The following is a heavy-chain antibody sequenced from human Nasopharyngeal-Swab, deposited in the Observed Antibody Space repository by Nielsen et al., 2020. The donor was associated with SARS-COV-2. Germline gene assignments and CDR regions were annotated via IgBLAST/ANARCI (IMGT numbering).Heavy chain of an antibody. Sequence: ASVKVSCKASGYTFTSYDINWVRQATGQGLEWMGWMNPNSGNTGYAQKFQGRVTMTGNTSISTAYMELSSLRSEDTAVYYCARDRGAAMAGRGWIGGVYYYGMDVWGQGTTVTVSS. CDR1: GYTFTSYD. J-gene: IGHJ6*02. CDR2: MNPNSGNT. V-gene: IGHV1-8*01. CDR3: ARDRGAAMAGRGWIGGVYYYGMDV. D-gene: IGHD5-18*01.